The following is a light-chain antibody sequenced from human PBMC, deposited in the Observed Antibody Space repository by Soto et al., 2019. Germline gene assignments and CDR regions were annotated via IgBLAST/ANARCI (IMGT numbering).Light chain of an antibody. J-gene: IGKJ1*01. V-gene: IGKV1-5*03. CDR2: KAS. CDR1: QSISSW. Sequence: DIQMTQSPSTLSASVGDRVTITCRASQSISSWLAWYQQKPGKAPSLLIYKASTLQGGVPARFSGSGSGTEFTLTISCLQPDDFATYYCQQYHDYSRTFGQGTKVEI. CDR3: QQYHDYSRT.